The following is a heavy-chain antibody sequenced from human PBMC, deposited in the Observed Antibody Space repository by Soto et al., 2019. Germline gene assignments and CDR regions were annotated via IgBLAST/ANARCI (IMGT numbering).Heavy chain of an antibody. J-gene: IGHJ4*02. V-gene: IGHV4-39*02. CDR1: GGSISSDSYY. D-gene: IGHD6-13*01. Sequence: TSETLSLTCTVSGGSISSDSYYWGWIRQSPEKGLEWIASISYSGSTYYNPTLKSRLIISVDTSKSQFSLKLSSVTAADTAVYWCARDGNIAAAGMGFDYWGQGTLVTVSS. CDR2: ISYSGST. CDR3: ARDGNIAAAGMGFDY.